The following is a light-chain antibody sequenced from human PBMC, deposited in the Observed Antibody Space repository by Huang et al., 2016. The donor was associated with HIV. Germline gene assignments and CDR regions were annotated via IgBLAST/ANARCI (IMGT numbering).Light chain of an antibody. CDR2: WAS. Sequence: DIVMTQSPDSLAVSLGERATINCKSSQSVLYTSSNRNYLAWYQQKPGQPPKWLIYWASSRESGVPDRFSGSGSGTEFTLTISSLQAEDVAVYFCQQYYTTPLTFGGGTKVEIK. CDR3: QQYYTTPLT. J-gene: IGKJ4*01. V-gene: IGKV4-1*01. CDR1: QSVLYTSSNRNY.